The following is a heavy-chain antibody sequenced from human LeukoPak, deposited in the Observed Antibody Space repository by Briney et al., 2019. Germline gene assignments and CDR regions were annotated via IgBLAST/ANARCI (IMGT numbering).Heavy chain of an antibody. CDR2: TYYRSKWYN. CDR3: ARDVGYCSGGSCYSWWGYYYGMDV. Sequence: RSQTLSLTCAISGDSVSSNSAAWNWIRQSPSRGLEWLGRTYYRSKWYNDYAVSVKSRITINPDTSKNQFSLQLNSVTPEDTAVYYCARDVGYCSGGSCYSWWGYYYGMDVWGQGTTVTVSS. V-gene: IGHV6-1*01. J-gene: IGHJ6*02. CDR1: GDSVSSNSAA. D-gene: IGHD2-15*01.